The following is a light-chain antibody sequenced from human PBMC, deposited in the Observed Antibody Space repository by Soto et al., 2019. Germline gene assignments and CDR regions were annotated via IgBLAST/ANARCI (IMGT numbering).Light chain of an antibody. CDR3: QQPVRFPIT. CDR2: AAS. Sequence: DIQMTQSPSSLSASVGDRVTITCRASQSISSYLNWYQQKPGKAPKLLIYAASSLQSGVPSRFSGSGSGTDFTLTIRSLQPEDFATYYCQQPVRFPITFGQGTRLEI. V-gene: IGKV1-39*01. J-gene: IGKJ5*01. CDR1: QSISSY.